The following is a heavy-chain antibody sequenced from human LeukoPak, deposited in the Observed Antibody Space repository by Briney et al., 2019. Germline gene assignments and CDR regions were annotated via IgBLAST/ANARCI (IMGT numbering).Heavy chain of an antibody. Sequence: SETLSLTCTVSGGSISSYYWSWIRQPPGKTLEWIGEINHRESTDYNPSLKSRVTMSLDTSKKQFSLSLTSVTAADTAVYYCASSSSGWSQYYFDYWGQGTLVTVSS. V-gene: IGHV4-59*04. CDR3: ASSSSGWSQYYFDY. CDR2: INHREST. CDR1: GGSISSYY. D-gene: IGHD6-19*01. J-gene: IGHJ4*02.